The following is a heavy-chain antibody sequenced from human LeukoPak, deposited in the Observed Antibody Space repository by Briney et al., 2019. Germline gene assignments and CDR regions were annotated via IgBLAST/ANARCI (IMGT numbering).Heavy chain of an antibody. D-gene: IGHD5-24*01. Sequence: SETLSLTCTVSGGSINSYCWSWIRQPPGKGLEWIGYIFGTGSTKYNPSLKSRVTMSLDTSKNQFSLELRSVTAADTAVYYCARQGVEMTTISHVDYWGQGSLVTVSS. CDR1: GGSINSYC. CDR3: ARQGVEMTTISHVDY. V-gene: IGHV4-59*08. CDR2: IFGTGST. J-gene: IGHJ4*02.